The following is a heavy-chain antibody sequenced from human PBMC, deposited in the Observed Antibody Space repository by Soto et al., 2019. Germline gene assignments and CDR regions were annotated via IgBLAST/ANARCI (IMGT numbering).Heavy chain of an antibody. CDR2: ISSSRSTI. D-gene: IGHD6-19*01. CDR1: GFTLSSYS. V-gene: IGHV3-48*02. CDR3: ARHAVHSSGFTDY. J-gene: IGHJ4*02. Sequence: PGGSPRLSCAGSGFTLSSYSVNWVRQAPGKGLEWVSYISSSRSTIYYADSVKGRFAISRDNAKNSLYLQMKSLRDEDTAVYYCARHAVHSSGFTDYWGQGTLVTVSS.